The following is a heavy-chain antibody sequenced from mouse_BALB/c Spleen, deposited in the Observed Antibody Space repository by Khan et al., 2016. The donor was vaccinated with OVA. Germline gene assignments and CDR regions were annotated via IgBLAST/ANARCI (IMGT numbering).Heavy chain of an antibody. V-gene: IGHV5-15*02. D-gene: IGHD1-2*01. Sequence: EVELVESGGGLVQPGGSRKLSCAASGFTFSDYGMVWVRQAPGKGPEWVAFISDLAYTIYYADTVTGRFTISRENAKNTLYLEMSSLRSEDTAIYYCARGEGTAPFAYWGLGTLVTVSA. CDR3: ARGEGTAPFAY. CDR2: ISDLAYTI. J-gene: IGHJ3*01. CDR1: GFTFSDYG.